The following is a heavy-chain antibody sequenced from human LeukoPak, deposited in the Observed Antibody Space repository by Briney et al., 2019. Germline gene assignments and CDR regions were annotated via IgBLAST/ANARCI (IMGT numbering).Heavy chain of an antibody. CDR2: IYSRGAT. CDR1: GGSMSSFY. Sequence: SETLSLTCTVSGGSMSSFYCSWIQQPPGKGLEVIGYIYSRGATTYNPSLSSRVPMSVDTSKNQFSLKLTSVTAADTAVYYCARLDGVTWGQGTLVTVSS. D-gene: IGHD3-16*01. J-gene: IGHJ5*02. CDR3: ARLDGVT. V-gene: IGHV4-59*08.